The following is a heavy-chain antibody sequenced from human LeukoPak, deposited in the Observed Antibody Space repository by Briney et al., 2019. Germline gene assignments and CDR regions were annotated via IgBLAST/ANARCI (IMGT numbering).Heavy chain of an antibody. D-gene: IGHD5-12*01. Sequence: ASVKVSCKASGYTFTGYYMSWVRQAPGQGLEWMGWINPNSGDTNYAQKFRGRVTMTRDTSIRTAYMELSRLRSDDTAVYYCARDSGLGYSGYDLAWWGQGTLVTVSS. V-gene: IGHV1-2*02. CDR1: GYTFTGYY. CDR2: INPNSGDT. J-gene: IGHJ4*02. CDR3: ARDSGLGYSGYDLAW.